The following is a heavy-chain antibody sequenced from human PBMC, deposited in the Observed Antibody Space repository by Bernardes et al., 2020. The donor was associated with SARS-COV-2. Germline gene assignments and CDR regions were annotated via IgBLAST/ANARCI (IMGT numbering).Heavy chain of an antibody. CDR3: TSLDYYLSGTYYNAGHF. J-gene: IGHJ4*02. Sequence: SETLCLTCTVSGDSISSCNYCWGWIRQPTGRGLEWIVNTHYSGTSYYTPSLQSRVTMSIDMSKNQFSLRLTSVTAADTAVYFCTSLDYYLSGTYYNAGHFWGQGILVTVPS. CDR1: GDSISSCNYC. V-gene: IGHV4-39*01. CDR2: THYSGTS. D-gene: IGHD3-10*01.